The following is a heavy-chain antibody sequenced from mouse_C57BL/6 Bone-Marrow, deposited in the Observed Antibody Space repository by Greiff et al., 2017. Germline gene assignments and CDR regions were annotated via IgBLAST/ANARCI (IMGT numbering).Heavy chain of an antibody. D-gene: IGHD1-3*01. CDR3: ARKVRRIFAY. V-gene: IGHV1-42*01. Sequence: EVHLVESGPELVKPGASVKISCKASGYSFTGYYMNWVKQSPEKSLEWIGEINPSTGGTTYNQKFKAKATLTVDKSSSTAYMQLKSLTSEDSAVYYCARKVRRIFAYWGQETLVSVSA. CDR1: GYSFTGYY. CDR2: INPSTGGT. J-gene: IGHJ3*01.